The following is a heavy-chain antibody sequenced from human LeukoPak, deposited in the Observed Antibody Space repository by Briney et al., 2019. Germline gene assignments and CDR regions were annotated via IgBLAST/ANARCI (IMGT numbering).Heavy chain of an antibody. CDR2: INHSGST. D-gene: IGHD4-17*01. V-gene: IGHV4-34*01. J-gene: IGHJ3*02. Sequence: SETLSLTCAVDGRSFSGYYWSWIRQPPGKGLEWIGEINHSGSTNYNPSLKSRVTISVDTSKNQFSLKLSSVAAADTAVYYCARAPVTTNAFDIWGQGTMVTVSS. CDR3: ARAPVTTNAFDI. CDR1: GRSFSGYY.